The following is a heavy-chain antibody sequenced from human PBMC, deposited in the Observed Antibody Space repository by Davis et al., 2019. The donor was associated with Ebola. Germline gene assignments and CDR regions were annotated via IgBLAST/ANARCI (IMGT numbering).Heavy chain of an antibody. Sequence: SETLSLTCTVSGGSISSGDYYWSWIRQPPGKGLEWIGYIYYTGNTHYNPSLKSRVTISIDTSKNQFSLQLNSVTAADTGVYFCAGQSGFSGGLDVWGGGTAVSVSS. CDR2: IYYTGNT. D-gene: IGHD3-10*01. J-gene: IGHJ6*04. V-gene: IGHV4-30-4*01. CDR1: GGSISSGDYY. CDR3: AGQSGFSGGLDV.